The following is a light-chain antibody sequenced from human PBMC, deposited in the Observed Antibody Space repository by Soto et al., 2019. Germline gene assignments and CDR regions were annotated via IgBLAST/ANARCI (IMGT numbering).Light chain of an antibody. J-gene: IGLJ3*02. CDR3: AAWDDSLNGRV. Sequence: QLVLTQPPSASGTPGQRVTISCSGSSSNIGSNTVNWYQQLPGTAPKLLIYSNNQRPSGVPDRFSGSKSGTSASLAISGLQSEDEPDYYCAAWDDSLNGRVFGGGTKLTVL. V-gene: IGLV1-44*01. CDR2: SNN. CDR1: SSNIGSNT.